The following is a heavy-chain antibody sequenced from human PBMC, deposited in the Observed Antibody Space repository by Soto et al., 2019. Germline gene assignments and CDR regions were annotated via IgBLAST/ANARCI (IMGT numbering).Heavy chain of an antibody. J-gene: IGHJ6*02. CDR3: ESAFWSGYYRYYYGMDV. CDR1: GGTFSSYA. D-gene: IGHD3-3*01. V-gene: IGHV1-69*01. CDR2: IIPIFGTA. Sequence: QVQLVQSGAEVKKPGSSVKVSCKASGGTFSSYAISWVRQAPGQGLEWMGGIIPIFGTANYAQKFQGRVTITADESTSTAYMELRSLGSDDTAVYYCESAFWSGYYRYYYGMDVWGQGTTVTVSS.